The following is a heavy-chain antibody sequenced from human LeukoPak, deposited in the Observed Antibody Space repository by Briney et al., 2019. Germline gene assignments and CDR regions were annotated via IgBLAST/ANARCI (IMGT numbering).Heavy chain of an antibody. V-gene: IGHV3-23*01. CDR1: GFTFNNYA. CDR2: ISASGGTT. J-gene: IGHJ5*01. D-gene: IGHD2-2*01. Sequence: GGSLRLSCAASGFTFNNYAMSWVRQAPGKGLEWVSAISASGGTTYYADSVKGRFTISRDNSENTLFLQMNSLRAEDTAVYYCAKEPREYCSSTSCPNWFDFWGQGTLVTVSS. CDR3: AKEPREYCSSTSCPNWFDF.